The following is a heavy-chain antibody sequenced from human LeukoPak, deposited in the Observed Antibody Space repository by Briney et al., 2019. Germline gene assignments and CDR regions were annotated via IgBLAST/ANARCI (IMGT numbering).Heavy chain of an antibody. Sequence: PSETLSLTCTVSGGSISSYYWSWLRRPPGKGLEWIGYIYYSGGTNYNPSLKSRVTISVDTSKNQFSLKLSSVTAADTAVYYCARTIVVVVAATYWFDPWGQGTLVTVSS. J-gene: IGHJ5*02. D-gene: IGHD2-15*01. CDR3: ARTIVVVVAATYWFDP. CDR1: GGSISSYY. CDR2: IYYSGGT. V-gene: IGHV4-59*01.